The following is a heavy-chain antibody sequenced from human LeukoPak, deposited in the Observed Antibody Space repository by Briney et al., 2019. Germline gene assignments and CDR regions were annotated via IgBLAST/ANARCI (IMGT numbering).Heavy chain of an antibody. CDR2: IYYSGST. Sequence: PSETLSLTCTVSGGSISSSSYYWGWIRQPPGKGLEWIGSIYYSGSTYYNPSLKSRVTISVDTSKNQFSQKLSSVTAADTAVYYCARHLAPDRGDWFDPWGQGTLVTVSS. D-gene: IGHD2-2*01. V-gene: IGHV4-39*01. CDR1: GGSISSSSYY. J-gene: IGHJ5*02. CDR3: ARHLAPDRGDWFDP.